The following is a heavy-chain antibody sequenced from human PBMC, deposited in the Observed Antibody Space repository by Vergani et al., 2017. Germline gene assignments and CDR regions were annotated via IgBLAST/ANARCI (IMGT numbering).Heavy chain of an antibody. CDR2: IDWDDDK. Sequence: QVTLRESGPALVKPTQTLTLTCTFSGFSLSTSGMCVSWIRQPPGKALEWLALIDWDDDKYYSTSLKTRLTISKDTSKNQVVLTMTNMDPVDTATYYCAQIMVRDGYPKGYNWFDPWGQGTLVTVSS. CDR3: AQIMVRDGYPKGYNWFDP. D-gene: IGHD5-24*01. CDR1: GFSLSTSGMC. J-gene: IGHJ5*02. V-gene: IGHV2-70*01.